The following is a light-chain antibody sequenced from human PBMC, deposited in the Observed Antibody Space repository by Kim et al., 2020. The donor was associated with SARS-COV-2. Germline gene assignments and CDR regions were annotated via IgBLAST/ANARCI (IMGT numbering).Light chain of an antibody. J-gene: IGLJ1*01. CDR1: KLGHKY. CDR3: QAWDSSTRYV. Sequence: SYELTQPPSVSVSPGQTASITCSGDKLGHKYACWYQQKPGQSPVLVIYQDSKRPSGIPERFSGSNSGNTATLTISGTQAMDEADYYCQAWDSSTRYVFGTGTKVTVL. CDR2: QDS. V-gene: IGLV3-1*01.